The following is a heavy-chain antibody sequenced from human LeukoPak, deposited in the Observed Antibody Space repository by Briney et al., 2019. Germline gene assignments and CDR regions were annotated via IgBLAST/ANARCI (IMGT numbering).Heavy chain of an antibody. Sequence: SETLSLTCAVYGGSFSGYYWNWIRQPPGKGLEWIGEINHSGSTNYNPSLKSRVTISVDTSKNQFSLKLSSVTAADTAVYYCARGMYYYYYYMDVWGKGTTVTVSS. CDR1: GGSFSGYY. J-gene: IGHJ6*03. V-gene: IGHV4-34*01. CDR2: INHSGST. CDR3: ARGMYYYYYYMDV.